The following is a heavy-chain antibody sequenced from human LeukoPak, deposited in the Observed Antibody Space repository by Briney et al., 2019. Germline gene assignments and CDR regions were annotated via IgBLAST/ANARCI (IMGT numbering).Heavy chain of an antibody. D-gene: IGHD1-26*01. V-gene: IGHV1-46*01. Sequence: ASVKVSCKASGYTFTYYYMHWVRQAPGQGLEWMGIINPSGGSTSYAQKFQGRVTMTRDTYTSTVYMEVSSLRSEDTAVYYCARKAGGSYRLDYGGQGTLVTVSS. CDR1: GYTFTYYY. J-gene: IGHJ4*02. CDR2: INPSGGST. CDR3: ARKAGGSYRLDY.